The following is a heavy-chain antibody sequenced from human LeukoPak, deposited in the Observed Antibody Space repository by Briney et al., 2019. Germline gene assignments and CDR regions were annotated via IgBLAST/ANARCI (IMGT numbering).Heavy chain of an antibody. CDR2: ISDSAA. D-gene: IGHD3-3*01. J-gene: IGHJ6*02. CDR1: GFTFTASD. CDR3: AKRGGSSSPWYYAIED. Sequence: GGSLRLSCAASGFTFTASDLIWLRQAPGKGLEGVAKISDSAAHYADSVKGRFIISRDTSKNILFLQMNSLRAEDTAVYYCAKRGGSSSPWYYAIEDWGQGTTVTVSS. V-gene: IGHV3-23*01.